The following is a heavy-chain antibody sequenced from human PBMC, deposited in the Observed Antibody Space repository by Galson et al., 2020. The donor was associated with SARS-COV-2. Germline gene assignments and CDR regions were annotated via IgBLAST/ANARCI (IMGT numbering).Heavy chain of an antibody. J-gene: IGHJ3*02. Sequence: GGSLRLSCAASGFKFNTLAMHWVRQAPGRGLEWVAAITYDGSSKYYAESVRGRFAISRDNSKNSLYLQMNSLTSEDTALYYCAKEEDAFDIWGQGTMVTVSS. CDR1: GFKFNTLA. CDR3: AKEEDAFDI. V-gene: IGHV3-30*18. CDR2: ITYDGSSK.